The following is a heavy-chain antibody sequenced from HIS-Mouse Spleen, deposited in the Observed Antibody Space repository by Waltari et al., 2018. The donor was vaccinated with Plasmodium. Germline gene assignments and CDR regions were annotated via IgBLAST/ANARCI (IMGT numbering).Heavy chain of an antibody. J-gene: IGHJ1*01. V-gene: IGHV1-2*02. D-gene: IGHD6-13*01. CDR2: INPNSGGT. Sequence: QVQLVQSGAEVKKPGASVKVSCKASGYTFPGYYMHWVRQAPGPGLEWMGWINPNSGGTNYAQKFQGRVTMTRDTSISTAYMELSRLRSDDTAVYYCARVLGYKAAAGTFVEYFQHWGQGTLVTVSS. CDR3: ARVLGYKAAAGTFVEYFQH. CDR1: GYTFPGYY.